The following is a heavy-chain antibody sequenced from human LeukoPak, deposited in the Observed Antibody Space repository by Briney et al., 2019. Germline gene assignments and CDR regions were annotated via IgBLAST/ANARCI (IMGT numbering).Heavy chain of an antibody. J-gene: IGHJ4*02. CDR2: ITGSGGRT. CDR3: AINWNIDY. D-gene: IGHD1/OR15-1a*01. CDR1: GLTFSNFA. V-gene: IGHV3-23*01. Sequence: PGGSLRLSCAASGLTFSNFAMSWVRQAPGKGLEWVSMITGSGGRTFYADSVKGRFTISRDNSRDTLYLQMNSLRAEDTAVYYCAINWNIDYWGQGTLVTVSS.